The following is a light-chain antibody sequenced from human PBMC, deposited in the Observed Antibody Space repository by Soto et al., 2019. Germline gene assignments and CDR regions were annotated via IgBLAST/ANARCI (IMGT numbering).Light chain of an antibody. Sequence: DIQMTQSPSTLSASVGDRVTITCRASQNVDHWVAWYQQKPGKAPKFLIYDASNLESGVPSRFSGRGSGTEFTLTISSLQPDDFATYYCHRYNSNSRTFGQGTRV. J-gene: IGKJ1*01. CDR1: QNVDHW. CDR2: DAS. V-gene: IGKV1-5*01. CDR3: HRYNSNSRT.